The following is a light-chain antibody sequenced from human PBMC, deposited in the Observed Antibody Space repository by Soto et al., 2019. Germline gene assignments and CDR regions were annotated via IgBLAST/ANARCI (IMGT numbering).Light chain of an antibody. Sequence: QCALTQPASVSGSPGQSITISCTGSGRDIGAYNYVSWYQQHPGKAPKLLIYGVKNRPSGVSYRFSASKSAFTASLTISGLQAEDEADYYCTSYTTSDFYVFGPGTTVTVL. CDR3: TSYTTSDFYV. CDR1: GRDIGAYNY. V-gene: IGLV2-14*01. CDR2: GVK. J-gene: IGLJ1*01.